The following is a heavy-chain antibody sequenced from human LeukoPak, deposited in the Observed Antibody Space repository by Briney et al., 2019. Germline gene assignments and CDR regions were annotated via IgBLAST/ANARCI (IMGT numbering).Heavy chain of an antibody. Sequence: GGSLRLSCTVSGFTFGDYAMSWVRQAPGKGLEWVGFIRSKVYGGTIEYAASVKGRFTISRDDSKSIAYLQMNSLKTEDTSVYYCTRCYGDHGCWYFDLWGRGTLVTVSS. CDR2: IRSKVYGGTI. CDR1: GFTFGDYA. D-gene: IGHD4-17*01. J-gene: IGHJ2*01. V-gene: IGHV3-49*04. CDR3: TRCYGDHGCWYFDL.